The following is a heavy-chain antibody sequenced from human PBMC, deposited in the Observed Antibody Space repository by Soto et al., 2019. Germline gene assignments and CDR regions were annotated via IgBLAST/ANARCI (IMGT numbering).Heavy chain of an antibody. CDR3: ATSSPGAYYYYYGMDV. J-gene: IGHJ6*02. CDR1: GYTLTELS. Sequence: ASVKVSCKVSGYTLTELSMHWVRQAPGKGLEWMGGFDPEDGETIYAQKFQGRVTMTEDTSTDTAYMELSSLRPEDTAVYYCATSSPGAYYYYYGMDVWGQGTTVTVSS. CDR2: FDPEDGET. V-gene: IGHV1-24*01.